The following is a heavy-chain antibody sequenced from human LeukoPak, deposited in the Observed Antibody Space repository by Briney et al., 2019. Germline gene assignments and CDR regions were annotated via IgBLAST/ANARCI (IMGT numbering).Heavy chain of an antibody. CDR1: GYTFTGYY. CDR2: INPNSGST. J-gene: IGHJ5*02. D-gene: IGHD2-21*02. V-gene: IGHV1-2*02. CDR3: AREAYCGGGCYPDTNNWFDP. Sequence: ASVKVSCKASGYTFTGYYMHWVRQAPGQGLEWMGWINPNSGSTNYAQKFQGRVTMTRDTSISTAYMELSRLRPDDTAVYYCAREAYCGGGCYPDTNNWFDPWGQGTLVTVSS.